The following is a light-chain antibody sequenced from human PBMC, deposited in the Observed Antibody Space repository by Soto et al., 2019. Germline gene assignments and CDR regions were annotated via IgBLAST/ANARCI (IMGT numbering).Light chain of an antibody. J-gene: IGKJ4*01. V-gene: IGKV1-8*01. Sequence: AIRLSLSPAEISAPTGDRVTITCRASQSISSNLAWYQQKPGKAPTLLIYGASTRQSGIPARFSGSGFGTDFTLTISSLQAEDFAIYYCQQHGSYPSTFGGGTKVDIK. CDR3: QQHGSYPST. CDR1: QSISSN. CDR2: GAS.